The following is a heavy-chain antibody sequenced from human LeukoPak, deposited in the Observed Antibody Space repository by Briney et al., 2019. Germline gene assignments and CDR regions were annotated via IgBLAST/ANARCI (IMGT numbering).Heavy chain of an antibody. CDR1: GYTFTSYG. D-gene: IGHD5-12*01. Sequence: GASVKVSCKASGYTFTSYGISWVRQAPGQGLEWMGWISAYHGNTNYAQKLQGRVTMTTDTSTSTAYMELRSLRSDDTAVYYCASRPSGYDSYYYGMDVWGQGTTVTVSS. J-gene: IGHJ6*02. CDR3: ASRPSGYDSYYYGMDV. V-gene: IGHV1-18*01. CDR2: ISAYHGNT.